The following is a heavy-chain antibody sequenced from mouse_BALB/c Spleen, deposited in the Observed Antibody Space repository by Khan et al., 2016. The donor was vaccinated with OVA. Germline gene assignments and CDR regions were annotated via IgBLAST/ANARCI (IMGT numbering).Heavy chain of an antibody. CDR1: GYTFTNFG. V-gene: IGHV9-3*02. J-gene: IGHJ2*01. D-gene: IGHD2-4*01. CDR3: AIRGDYDYYFDY. CDR2: INTNTGEP. Sequence: QIQLVQSGPELKKPGETVKISCKASGYTFTNFGMNWVKQAPGKGLKWMGWINTNTGEPTYAEEFKGRFAFSLETSASTAYLQINNLQNADTATYFCAIRGDYDYYFDYGGQGTTLTVAS.